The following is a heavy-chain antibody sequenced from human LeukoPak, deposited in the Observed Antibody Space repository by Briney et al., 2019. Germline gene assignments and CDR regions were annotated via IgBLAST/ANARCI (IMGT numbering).Heavy chain of an antibody. V-gene: IGHV3-23*01. CDR2: ISGSGGST. CDR3: AKDSAYYDFWSCYASDY. D-gene: IGHD3-3*01. Sequence: GGSLRLSCAASGFTFSSSAMSWVRQAPGKGLEWISAISGSGGSTYYADSVKGRFTISRDNSKNTLYLQMNSLRAEDTAVYYCAKDSAYYDFWSCYASDYWGQGTLVTVSS. J-gene: IGHJ4*02. CDR1: GFTFSSSA.